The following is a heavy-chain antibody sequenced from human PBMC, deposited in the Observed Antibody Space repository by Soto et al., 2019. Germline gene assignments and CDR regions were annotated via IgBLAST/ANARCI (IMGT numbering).Heavy chain of an antibody. V-gene: IGHV3-30*19. CDR1: GYSFTSYW. CDR3: ARDQRSTIYDFWSGYYPPVASYYYYGMDV. CDR2: ISYDGSNK. Sequence: GESLKISCKGSGYSFTSYWIGWVRQMPGKGLEWVAVISYDGSNKYYADSVKGRFTISRDNSKNTLYLQMNSLRAEDTAVYYCARDQRSTIYDFWSGYYPPVASYYYYGMDVWGSGTIGHRLL. D-gene: IGHD3-3*01. J-gene: IGHJ6*01.